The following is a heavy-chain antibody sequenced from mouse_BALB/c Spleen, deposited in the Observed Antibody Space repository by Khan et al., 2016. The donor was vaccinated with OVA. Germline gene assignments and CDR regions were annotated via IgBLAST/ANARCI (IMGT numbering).Heavy chain of an antibody. V-gene: IGHV10-1*02. D-gene: IGHD2-2*01. Sequence: EVQLVESGGGLVQPKGSLKLSCAASGFTFNTYAMNWVRQAPGKGLEWVARIKNKSNNYATYYADSVKDRFTISRDDSQSMLYLQMNNVKTEDTAMYYCVRQGYGYSWLVYWGQGTLVTGSA. CDR2: IKNKSNNYAT. J-gene: IGHJ3*01. CDR3: VRQGYGYSWLVY. CDR1: GFTFNTYA.